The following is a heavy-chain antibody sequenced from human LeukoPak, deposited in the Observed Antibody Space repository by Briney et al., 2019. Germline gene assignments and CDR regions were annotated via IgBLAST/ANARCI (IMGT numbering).Heavy chain of an antibody. D-gene: IGHD3-22*01. V-gene: IGHV4-4*02. CDR1: GGSISRGNW. Sequence: SGTLSLTYVVSGGSISRGNWWGWIRQPPGKGLEWMGEIYHSGSTDYNPSLKSRVTISVDKSKNQFSLRLSSVTAADTAVYYCARSSHYYDSSQPPRNWGQGTLVTVSS. J-gene: IGHJ4*02. CDR2: IYHSGST. CDR3: ARSSHYYDSSQPPRN.